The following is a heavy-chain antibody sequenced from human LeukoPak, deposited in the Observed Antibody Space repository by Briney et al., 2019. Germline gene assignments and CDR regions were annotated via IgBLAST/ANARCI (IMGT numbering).Heavy chain of an antibody. Sequence: KPSETLSLTCTVSGGSISSYYWSWIRQPPGKGLEWIGYIYYSGSTNYNPSLKSRVTISVDTSKNQFSLKLSSVTAADTAVYYCARDRGVMIPYYFDYWGQGTLVTVSS. CDR3: ARDRGVMIPYYFDY. CDR1: GGSISSYY. J-gene: IGHJ4*02. V-gene: IGHV4-59*01. D-gene: IGHD3-10*01. CDR2: IYYSGST.